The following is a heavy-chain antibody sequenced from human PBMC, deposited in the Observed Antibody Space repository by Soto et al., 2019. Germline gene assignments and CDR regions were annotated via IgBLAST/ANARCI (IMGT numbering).Heavy chain of an antibody. Sequence: PSDTLSLTCTVYGGSISSIIYYWGWIRQPPGKGLEWIGSIYYSGSTYYNPSLKSRVTISVDTSKNQFSLKLISVTAADTAKYFCAREGNLGRWLQPLDFWGQGTLVTVSS. CDR1: GGSISSIIYY. J-gene: IGHJ4*02. CDR2: IYYSGST. D-gene: IGHD5-12*01. CDR3: AREGNLGRWLQPLDF. V-gene: IGHV4-39*07.